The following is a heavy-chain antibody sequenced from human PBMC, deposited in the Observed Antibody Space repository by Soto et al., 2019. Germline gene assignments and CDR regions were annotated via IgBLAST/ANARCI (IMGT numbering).Heavy chain of an antibody. J-gene: IGHJ3*02. V-gene: IGHV1-18*01. D-gene: IGHD6-19*01. CDR2: ISAYNGNT. CDR3: ARDCSGWSGVCAFDI. Sequence: ASVKVSCKASGYTFTSYGISWVRQAPGQGLEWMGWISAYNGNTNYAQKLQGRVTMTTDTSTSTAYMELRSLRSDDTAVYYCARDCSGWSGVCAFDIWGQGTMVTVSS. CDR1: GYTFTSYG.